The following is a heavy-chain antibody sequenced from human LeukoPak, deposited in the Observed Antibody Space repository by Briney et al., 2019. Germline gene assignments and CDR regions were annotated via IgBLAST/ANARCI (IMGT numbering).Heavy chain of an antibody. CDR3: ARAGGSGYYTSDFFDY. CDR2: IYYSGST. V-gene: IGHV4-31*03. J-gene: IGHJ4*02. D-gene: IGHD3-3*01. CDR1: GGSISSGGYY. Sequence: PSQTLSLTCPVSGGSISSGGYYWSWIRQPPGKGLEWIGYIYYSGSTYYNPSLKSRVALSVDTSKNQFSLKLSSVTAADTAVYYCARAGGSGYYTSDFFDYWGQGTLVTVSS.